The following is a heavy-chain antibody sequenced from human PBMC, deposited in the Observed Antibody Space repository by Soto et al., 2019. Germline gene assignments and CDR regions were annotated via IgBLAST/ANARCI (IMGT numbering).Heavy chain of an antibody. CDR2: IYSGGKT. V-gene: IGHV3-53*01. Sequence: EVQLVESGGGLIQPGGSLRLSCAASGFTVSSKYLSWVRQAPGKGLEWVSIIYSGGKTYYADSVKGRFTISRDNSKNTLYLQMNSLSAEDTAVYYCAQSTGWPGFDFWGQGTLVIVSS. CDR3: AQSTGWPGFDF. D-gene: IGHD6-19*01. CDR1: GFTVSSKY. J-gene: IGHJ4*02.